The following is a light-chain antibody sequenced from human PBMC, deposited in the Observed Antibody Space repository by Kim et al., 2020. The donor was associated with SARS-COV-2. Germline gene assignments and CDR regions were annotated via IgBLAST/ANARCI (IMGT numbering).Light chain of an antibody. Sequence: SYELTQPPSVSVAPGKTARITCGGNNIGSKSVHWYQQKQGQAPVLAIYYDSDRPSGIPERFSGSNSGNTATLTISRVEAGDEADYYCQVWDSSSDHRVFGGGTQLTVL. CDR3: QVWDSSSDHRV. J-gene: IGLJ3*02. CDR2: YDS. V-gene: IGLV3-21*04. CDR1: NIGSKS.